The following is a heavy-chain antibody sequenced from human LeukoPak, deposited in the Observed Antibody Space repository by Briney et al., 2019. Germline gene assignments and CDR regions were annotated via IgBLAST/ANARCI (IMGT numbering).Heavy chain of an antibody. CDR3: ARDLHGRYSYGYRH. CDR2: ISYDGSNQ. J-gene: IGHJ4*02. D-gene: IGHD5-18*01. V-gene: IGHV3-30*03. CDR1: GLIFSDHY. Sequence: GGSLRLSCAASGLIFSDHYVDWVRQAPGKGLEWVAVISYDGSNQHKADSVRGRFTISRDNSKNTLYLQMNSLRAEDTAVYYCARDLHGRYSYGYRHWGQGTLVTVSS.